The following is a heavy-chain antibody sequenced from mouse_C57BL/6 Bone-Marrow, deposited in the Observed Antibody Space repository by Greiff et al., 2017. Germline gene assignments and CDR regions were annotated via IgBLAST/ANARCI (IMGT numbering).Heavy chain of an antibody. CDR3: TSDGYYDYAMDY. CDR1: GYTFTDYE. V-gene: IGHV1-15*01. CDR2: IDPETGGT. J-gene: IGHJ4*01. Sequence: VQLQQSGAELVRPGASVTLSCTASGYTFTDYEMHWVKQTPVQGLEWIGAIDPETGGTAYNQKFKGKAILTADKSSSTAYMELRSLTSEDSAVYYCTSDGYYDYAMDYWGQGTSVTVSS. D-gene: IGHD2-3*01.